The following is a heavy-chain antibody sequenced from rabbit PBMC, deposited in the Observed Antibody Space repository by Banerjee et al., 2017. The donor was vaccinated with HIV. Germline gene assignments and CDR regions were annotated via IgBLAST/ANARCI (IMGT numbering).Heavy chain of an antibody. V-gene: IGHV1S40*01. CDR2: INTVNGGA. Sequence: QSLGESGGGLVKPGASLTLTCTDSGFDLSSYHYMCWVRQAPGKGLEWIACINTVNGGAYYATWAKGRFTISKTSSTTVTLHMTSLTAADTATYFCARDLAGVIGWNFKLWGPGTLVTVS. D-gene: IGHD4-1*01. J-gene: IGHJ4*01. CDR1: GFDLSSYHY. CDR3: ARDLAGVIGWNFKL.